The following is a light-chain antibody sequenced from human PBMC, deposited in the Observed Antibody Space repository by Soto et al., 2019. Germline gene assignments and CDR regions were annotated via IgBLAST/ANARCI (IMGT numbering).Light chain of an antibody. CDR1: SSDFGGYNY. CDR2: DVS. J-gene: IGLJ1*01. CDR3: CSYAGTFYV. V-gene: IGLV2-11*01. Sequence: QSALTQPRSVSGSPGQSVTISCTGTSSDFGGYNYVSWYQHHPGKAPKLMIYDVSERPSGVPDRFSGSKSGNTASLTISGLPAEDEGDYYCCSYAGTFYVFGTGTKLTVL.